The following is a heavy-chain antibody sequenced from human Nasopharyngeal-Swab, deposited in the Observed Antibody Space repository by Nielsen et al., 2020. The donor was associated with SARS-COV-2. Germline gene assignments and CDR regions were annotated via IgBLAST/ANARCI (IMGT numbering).Heavy chain of an antibody. J-gene: IGHJ5*02. V-gene: IGHV3-9*01. CDR3: ARAGHIVVVPAALHSSSSNRPLGT. D-gene: IGHD2-2*01. Sequence: SLKISCAASGFTFDDYAMHWVRQAPGKGLEWVSGISWNSGSIGYADSVKGRFTISRDNSKNTLYLQMNSLRAEDTAVYYCARAGHIVVVPAALHSSSSNRPLGTWGQGTLVTVSS. CDR2: ISWNSGSI. CDR1: GFTFDDYA.